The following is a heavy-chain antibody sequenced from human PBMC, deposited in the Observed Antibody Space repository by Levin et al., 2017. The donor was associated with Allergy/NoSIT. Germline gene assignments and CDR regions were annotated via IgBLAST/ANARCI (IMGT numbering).Heavy chain of an antibody. CDR1: GGSISSGSYY. CDR3: VRDSDSVVIGAFDP. V-gene: IGHV4-39*02. Sequence: SETLSLTCTVSGGSISSGSYYWGWIRQPPGKGLEWIGSIHYSGNTYYNPSLKSRVTISVDTSKNQFSLKLSSVTAADTAVYYCVRDSDSVVIGAFDPWGQGTMVTVSS. D-gene: IGHD4-23*01. J-gene: IGHJ3*01. CDR2: IHYSGNT.